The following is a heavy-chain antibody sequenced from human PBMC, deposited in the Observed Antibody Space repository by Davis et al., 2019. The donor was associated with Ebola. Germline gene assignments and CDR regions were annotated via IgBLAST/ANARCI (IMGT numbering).Heavy chain of an antibody. CDR2: ISGSGGST. CDR1: GFTFSSYA. CDR3: ANLGYGDNSGFDY. J-gene: IGHJ4*02. Sequence: PGGSLRLSCAASGFTFSSYAMTWVRQAPGKGLEWVSAISGSGGSTYYADSVKGRFTISRDNSKNTLYLQMNSLRAEDTAVYYCANLGYGDNSGFDYWGQGTLVTVSS. D-gene: IGHD4-23*01. V-gene: IGHV3-23*01.